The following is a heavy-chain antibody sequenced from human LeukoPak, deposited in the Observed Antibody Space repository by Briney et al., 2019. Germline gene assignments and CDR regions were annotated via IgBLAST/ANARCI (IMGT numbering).Heavy chain of an antibody. CDR1: GFTFSSYA. CDR2: ISYDGSNK. J-gene: IGHJ6*02. V-gene: IGHV3-30-3*01. Sequence: PGGSLRLSCAASGFTFSSYAMHWVRQAPGKGLEWVAVISYDGSNKYYADSVKGRFTISRDNSKNTLYLQMNSLRAEDTAVYYCARDRVYYYGSGSYYTWLPAGRYYYYYGMDVWGQGTTVTVSS. D-gene: IGHD3-10*01. CDR3: ARDRVYYYGSGSYYTWLPAGRYYYYYGMDV.